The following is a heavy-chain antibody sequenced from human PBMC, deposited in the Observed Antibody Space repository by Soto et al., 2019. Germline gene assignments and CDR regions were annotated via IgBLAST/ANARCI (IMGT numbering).Heavy chain of an antibody. V-gene: IGHV3-23*01. Sequence: EVQLLESGGGLVQPGGSLRLSCATSGFTFSSYAMSWVRQAPGKGLEWVSSISAGGGSTKYADSVKGRFTISRDNSKNTLYLQMNSLKVEDTAVYYCAQETTHDDILPGVFDYWGQGTLVTVSS. J-gene: IGHJ4*02. CDR2: ISAGGGST. D-gene: IGHD3-9*01. CDR3: AQETTHDDILPGVFDY. CDR1: GFTFSSYA.